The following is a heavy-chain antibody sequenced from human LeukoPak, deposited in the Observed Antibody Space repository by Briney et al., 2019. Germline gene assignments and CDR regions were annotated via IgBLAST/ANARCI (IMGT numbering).Heavy chain of an antibody. CDR2: INPNSGGT. CDR3: AREKITMVRGNGAFDY. J-gene: IGHJ4*02. D-gene: IGHD3-10*01. Sequence: ASVKVSCKASGYTFTGYYMHWVRQAPGQGLEWMGWINPNSGGTNYAQKFQGRVTMTRDTSISTAYMELSRLRPDDTAVYYCAREKITMVRGNGAFDYWGQGTLVTVSS. V-gene: IGHV1-2*02. CDR1: GYTFTGYY.